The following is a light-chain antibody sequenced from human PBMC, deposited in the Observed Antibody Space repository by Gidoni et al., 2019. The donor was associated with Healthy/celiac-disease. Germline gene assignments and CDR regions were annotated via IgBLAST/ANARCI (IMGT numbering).Light chain of an antibody. J-gene: IGLJ3*02. CDR2: GNS. V-gene: IGLV1-40*01. CDR3: QSYDSSLSGSV. CDR1: SSNIGAGYD. Sequence: QSVLTPPPSVSGAPGQRVTIPCTGSSSNIGAGYDVHWYKQLPGTAPNLLIYGNSNRPSGVPDRFSGSKSGTSASLAITGLQAEDEADYYCQSYDSSLSGSVFGGGTKLTVL.